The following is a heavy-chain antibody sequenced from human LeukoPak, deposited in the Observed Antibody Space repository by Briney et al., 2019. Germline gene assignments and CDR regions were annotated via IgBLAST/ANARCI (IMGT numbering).Heavy chain of an antibody. D-gene: IGHD5-12*01. Sequence: GASVKVSCKASGYTFTGYYMHWVRQAPGQGLEWMGWINPNSGDTNYAQKFQGRVTMTRDTSISTAYMELSRLRSDDTAVYYCARAPRGVATSLGAFDIWGQGTMVTVSS. CDR1: GYTFTGYY. J-gene: IGHJ3*02. CDR3: ARAPRGVATSLGAFDI. V-gene: IGHV1-2*02. CDR2: INPNSGDT.